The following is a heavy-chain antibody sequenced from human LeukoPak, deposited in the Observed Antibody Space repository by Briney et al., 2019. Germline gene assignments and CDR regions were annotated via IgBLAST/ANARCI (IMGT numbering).Heavy chain of an antibody. D-gene: IGHD4-23*01. V-gene: IGHV4-4*09. J-gene: IGHJ4*02. CDR3: AGGPTVTPDY. Sequence: SETLSLTCTVSGGSISSYYWSWIRQPPGKGLEWIGYIYTSGSTNYNPSLKSRVTISVDTSKNQSSLKLSSVTAADTAVYYCAGGPTVTPDYWGQGTLVTVSS. CDR2: IYTSGST. CDR1: GGSISSYY.